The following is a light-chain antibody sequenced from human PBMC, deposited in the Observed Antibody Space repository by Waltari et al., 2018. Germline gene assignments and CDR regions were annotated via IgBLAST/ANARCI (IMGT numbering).Light chain of an antibody. Sequence: DIQMTQSTFSLSASVGDRVTITCRASQSISSYLTGYQQKPGKPPKPLIYVASSVQRGVPSRFSGMGAGTAFTLTISSLQPEDFATYNCQQSYSTLRTFGQGTKVEIK. CDR1: QSISSY. CDR2: VAS. CDR3: QQSYSTLRT. V-gene: IGKV1-39*01. J-gene: IGKJ1*01.